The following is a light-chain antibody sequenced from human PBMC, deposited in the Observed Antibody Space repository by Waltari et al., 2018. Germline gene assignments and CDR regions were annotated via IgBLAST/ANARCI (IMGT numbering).Light chain of an antibody. J-gene: IGKJ2*01. CDR1: QSVSSN. CDR3: QQYDNWPPYT. CDR2: AAS. V-gene: IGKV3-15*01. Sequence: EIVMTQSPATLSVSPGERATLSCRASQSVSSNLAWYQQHPGQAPRLRIFAASNRASGIPARFTGSGSGTEFTLTISSLQSEDFADYYCQQYDNWPPYTFGQGTKLELK.